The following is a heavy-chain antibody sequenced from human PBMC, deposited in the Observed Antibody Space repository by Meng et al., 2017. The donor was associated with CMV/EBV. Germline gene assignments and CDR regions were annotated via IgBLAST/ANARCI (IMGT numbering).Heavy chain of an antibody. V-gene: IGHV4-34*01. CDR3: ARESMVRGED. J-gene: IGHJ4*02. CDR1: GGSFSGYY. Sequence: GAGLVRPSRTPSSPCAVSGGSFSGYYWSWIRQPPGKGLEWIGEINHSGSTNYNPSLKSRVTISVDTSKNQFSLKLSSVTAADTAVYYCARESMVRGEDWGQGTLVTVSS. CDR2: INHSGST. D-gene: IGHD3-10*01.